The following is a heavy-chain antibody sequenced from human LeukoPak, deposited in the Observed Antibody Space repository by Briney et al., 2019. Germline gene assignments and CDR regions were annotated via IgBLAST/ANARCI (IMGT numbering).Heavy chain of an antibody. D-gene: IGHD3-10*01. J-gene: IGHJ4*02. CDR2: ISSSSSYI. V-gene: IGHV3-21*01. CDR3: ASRDSGSYGYFDY. Sequence: GGSLRLSCAASGFTFSSYSMNWVRQAPGKGLEWVSSISSSSSYIYYADSVKGRFTISRDNAKNSLYLQMNGLRAEDTAVYYCASRDSGSYGYFDYWGQGTLVTVSS. CDR1: GFTFSSYS.